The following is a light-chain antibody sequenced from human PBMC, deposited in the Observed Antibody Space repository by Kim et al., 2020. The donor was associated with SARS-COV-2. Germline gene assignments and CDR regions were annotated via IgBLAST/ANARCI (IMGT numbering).Light chain of an antibody. Sequence: PGQSVTISCTGSSSDIGAYENVSWYQQHPGKAPKLMISQVSKRSSGVPDRFSGSKSGNTASLTVSGLQAEDEADYYCCSYARTSYLFGTGTKVTVL. J-gene: IGLJ1*01. CDR3: CSYARTSYL. CDR1: SSDIGAYEN. CDR2: QVS. V-gene: IGLV2-8*01.